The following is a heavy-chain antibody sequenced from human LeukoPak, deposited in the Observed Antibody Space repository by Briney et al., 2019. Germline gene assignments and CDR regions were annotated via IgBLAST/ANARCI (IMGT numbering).Heavy chain of an antibody. D-gene: IGHD1-26*01. CDR1: GFTFDDYA. V-gene: IGHV3-9*01. Sequence: GGSLRLSCAASGFTFDDYAMHWVRQAPGKGLEWVSGISWNSGSIGYADSVKGRSTISRDNAKNSLYLQMNSLRAEDTALYYCAKDISGSYYGHFDYWGQGTLITVSS. CDR3: AKDISGSYYGHFDY. CDR2: ISWNSGSI. J-gene: IGHJ4*02.